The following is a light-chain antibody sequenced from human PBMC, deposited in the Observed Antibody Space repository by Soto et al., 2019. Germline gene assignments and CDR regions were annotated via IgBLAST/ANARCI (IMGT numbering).Light chain of an antibody. V-gene: IGLV1-44*01. CDR1: SSNIGSNP. CDR2: TNN. CDR3: AAWDDSLNGRYV. Sequence: QSVLTQPPSASGTPGQRVTISCSGSSSNIGSNPVNWFQQLPGTAPKLLIHTNNQRPSGVPDRFSGSKSGTSASLAISGLQSEDEADYYCAAWDDSLNGRYVFGTGTKVTVL. J-gene: IGLJ1*01.